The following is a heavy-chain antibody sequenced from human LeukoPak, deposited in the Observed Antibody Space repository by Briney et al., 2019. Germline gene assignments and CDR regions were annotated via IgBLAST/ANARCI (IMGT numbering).Heavy chain of an antibody. Sequence: PSETLSLTCAVHYGALSGYYWTWIRQPPGKGLEWIGEIHHTGASNYNASLKSRVTISVNTSKNQFSLKLSSVTAADTAVYYCVTYWGYPRWGQGTLVTVSS. CDR2: IHHTGAS. D-gene: IGHD7-27*01. V-gene: IGHV4-34*01. CDR3: VTYWGYPR. J-gene: IGHJ4*02. CDR1: YGALSGYY.